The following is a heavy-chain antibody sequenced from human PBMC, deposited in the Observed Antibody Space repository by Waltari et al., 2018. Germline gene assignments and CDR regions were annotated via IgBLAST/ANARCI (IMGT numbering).Heavy chain of an antibody. CDR1: GGSISTGSQS. CDR2: IYHSGKT. D-gene: IGHD3-10*01. Sequence: QLQLQESGPGLVKPSETLSLNCRVSGGSISTGSQSGGWIRQPPGKGLEWIGSIYHSGKTHYNPPLESRVTISVDTSKNQFSLQLTSVTAADTAIYYCARSEGTYYYGSGGYYIGYWGQGTLVTVSS. CDR3: ARSEGTYYYGSGGYYIGY. V-gene: IGHV4-39*07. J-gene: IGHJ4*02.